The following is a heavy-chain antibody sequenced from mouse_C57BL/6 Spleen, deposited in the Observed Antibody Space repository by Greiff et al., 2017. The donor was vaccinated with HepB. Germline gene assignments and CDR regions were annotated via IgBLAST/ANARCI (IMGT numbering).Heavy chain of an antibody. Sequence: EVQLQQSGPELVKPGASVKISCKASGYTFTDYYMNWVKQSHGKSLEWIGDINPNNGGTSYNQKFKGKATLTVDKSSSTAYRELRSLTSEDSAVYDGARESPPYDGKARDDGGQGTAVTVSS. CDR2: INPNNGGT. J-gene: IGHJ4*01. CDR1: GYTFTDYY. D-gene: IGHD2-10*01. CDR3: ARESPPYDGKARDD. V-gene: IGHV1-26*01.